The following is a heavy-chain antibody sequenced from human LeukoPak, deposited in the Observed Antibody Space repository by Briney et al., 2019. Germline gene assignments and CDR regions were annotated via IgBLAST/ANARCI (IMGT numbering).Heavy chain of an antibody. Sequence: SETLSLTCTVSGGSISSGSYYWSWIRQPAGKGLEWIGRIYTSGSTNYNPSLKSRVTISVDTSKNQFSLKLSSVTAADTAVYYCARGGPGGYSYGSYGYWGQGTLVTVSS. CDR1: GGSISSGSYY. V-gene: IGHV4-61*02. J-gene: IGHJ4*02. CDR2: IYTSGST. CDR3: ARGGPGGYSYGSYGY. D-gene: IGHD5-18*01.